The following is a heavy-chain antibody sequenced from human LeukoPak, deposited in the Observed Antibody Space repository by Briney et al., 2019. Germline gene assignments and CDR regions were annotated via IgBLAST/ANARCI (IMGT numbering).Heavy chain of an antibody. V-gene: IGHV3-23*01. Sequence: GGSLRLSCAASGITFSSYAMSWVRQAPGKGLEWVSAITGSGSSTYYADSVKGRFTISRDNSKDTLYLQMNSLGAEDTALYYCAKGKTVAGTGGHNFDYWGQGTLVTVSS. CDR3: AKGKTVAGTGGHNFDY. CDR1: GITFSSYA. D-gene: IGHD6-19*01. CDR2: ITGSGSST. J-gene: IGHJ4*02.